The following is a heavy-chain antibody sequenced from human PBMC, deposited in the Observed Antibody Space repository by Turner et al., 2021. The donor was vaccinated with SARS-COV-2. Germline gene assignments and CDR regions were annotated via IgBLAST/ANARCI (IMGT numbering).Heavy chain of an antibody. CDR2: IYYSGRT. Sequence: VQLPESGPGLVTPSETLSLTCTVPGGSISSYYLSWIRQPPGKGLEWIGYIYYSGRTNYNPTLKCRVTISVDTSKNQFSLKLSSVTDADTAVYYWARDPGEGSFDYWGQGTLVTVSS. J-gene: IGHJ4*02. V-gene: IGHV4-59*01. CDR1: GGSISSYY. D-gene: IGHD3-16*01. CDR3: ARDPGEGSFDY.